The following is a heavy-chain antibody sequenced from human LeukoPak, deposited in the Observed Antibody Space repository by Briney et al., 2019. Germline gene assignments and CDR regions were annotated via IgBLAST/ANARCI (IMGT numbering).Heavy chain of an antibody. CDR2: INHSGST. Sequence: SETLSLTCAVYGGSFSGYYWSWIRQPPGKGLEWIGEINHSGSTNYNPSLKSRVTISVDTSKNQFSLKLSSVTAADTAVYYCARDRFGSGSYPDYFNYWGQGTLVIVSS. CDR3: ARDRFGSGSYPDYFNY. J-gene: IGHJ4*02. V-gene: IGHV4-34*01. CDR1: GGSFSGYY. D-gene: IGHD3-10*01.